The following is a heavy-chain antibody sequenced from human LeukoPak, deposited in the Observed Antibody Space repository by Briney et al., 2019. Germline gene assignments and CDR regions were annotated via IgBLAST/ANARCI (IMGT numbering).Heavy chain of an antibody. V-gene: IGHV3-11*04. CDR3: ARDQGPHGSSGYYDGVH. CDR1: YY. CDR2: ISSSGSTI. Sequence: YYWGWVRQAPGKGLEWVSYISSSGSTIYYADSVKGRFTISRDNAKNSLYLQMNSLRAEDTAVYYCARDQGPHGSSGYYDGVHWGQGTLVTVSS. D-gene: IGHD3-22*01. J-gene: IGHJ4*02.